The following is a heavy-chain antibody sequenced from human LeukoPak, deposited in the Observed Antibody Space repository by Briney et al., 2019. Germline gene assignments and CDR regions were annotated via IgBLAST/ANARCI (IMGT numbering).Heavy chain of an antibody. CDR3: AKGTGDTGYYFDH. Sequence: GGSLRLSCAASGFTFSDYAMNWVRQSPGKGLEWVSGIRVGGELYYADSVKGRFTISRDNSENTLYLQMSGLRAEDTAVYHCAKGTGDTGYYFDHWGQGTLVTVSS. J-gene: IGHJ4*02. V-gene: IGHV3-23*01. CDR1: GFTFSDYA. CDR2: IRVGGEL. D-gene: IGHD7-27*01.